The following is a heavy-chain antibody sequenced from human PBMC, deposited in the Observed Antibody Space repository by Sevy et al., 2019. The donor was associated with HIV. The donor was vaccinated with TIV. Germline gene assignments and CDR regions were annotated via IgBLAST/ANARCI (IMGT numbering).Heavy chain of an antibody. J-gene: IGHJ6*02. D-gene: IGHD3-10*01. Sequence: GGSLRLSCAASGFTFSSYSMNWVRQAPGKGLEWVSSISSSSSYIYYAHSVKGRFTISRDNAKNSLYLQMNSLRAEDTAVYYCAREKTYYYGSGSEKAYYGMDVWGQGTTVTVSS. CDR2: ISSSSSYI. V-gene: IGHV3-21*01. CDR1: GFTFSSYS. CDR3: AREKTYYYGSGSEKAYYGMDV.